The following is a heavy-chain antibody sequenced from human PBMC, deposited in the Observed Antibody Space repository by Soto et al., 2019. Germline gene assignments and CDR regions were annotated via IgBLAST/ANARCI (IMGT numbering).Heavy chain of an antibody. CDR1: GFTFSDYY. Sequence: GGSLRLSCAASGFTFSDYYMSWIRQAPGKGLEWVSYISSSGGTIYYADSVKGRFTISRDNAKNSVYLQMSSLRAEDTAVYYCASASDNDYGDYPMGAFDIWGQGTMVTVSS. J-gene: IGHJ3*02. CDR2: ISSSGGTI. D-gene: IGHD4-17*01. V-gene: IGHV3-11*01. CDR3: ASASDNDYGDYPMGAFDI.